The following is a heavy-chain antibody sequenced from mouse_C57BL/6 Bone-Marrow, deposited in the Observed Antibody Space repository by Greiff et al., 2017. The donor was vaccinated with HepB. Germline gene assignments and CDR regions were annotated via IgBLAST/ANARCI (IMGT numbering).Heavy chain of an antibody. CDR3: ARNYGSSYGFDY. CDR1: GFTFSSYT. D-gene: IGHD1-1*01. CDR2: ISGGGGNT. J-gene: IGHJ2*01. V-gene: IGHV5-9*01. Sequence: EVHLVESGGGLVKPGGSLKLSCAASGFTFSSYTMSWVRQTPEKRLEWVATISGGGGNTYYQDSVKGRFTISRDNAKNTLYLQMSSLRSEDTALYYCARNYGSSYGFDYWGQGTTLTVSS.